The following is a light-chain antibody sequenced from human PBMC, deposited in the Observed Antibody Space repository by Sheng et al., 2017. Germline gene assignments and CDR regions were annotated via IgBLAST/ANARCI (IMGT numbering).Light chain of an antibody. CDR2: KDS. CDR3: LSADSSGTYYV. J-gene: IGLJ1*01. CDR1: ALPKKX. V-gene: IGLV3-16*01. Sequence: SYELTQPPSVSVSLGQMARITCSGEALPKKXAYWYQQKPGQAPVLVIYKDSERPSGIPERFSGSSSGTIVTLTISGVQAEDEADYYCLSADSSGTYYVFGTGTKVTVL.